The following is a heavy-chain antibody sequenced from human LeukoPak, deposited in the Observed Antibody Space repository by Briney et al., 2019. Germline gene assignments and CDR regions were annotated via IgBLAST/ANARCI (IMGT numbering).Heavy chain of an antibody. V-gene: IGHV4-30-2*01. Sequence: SETLSLTCTVSGGSISSGGYYWSWIRQPPGKGLEWIGYIYHSGSTYYNPSLKSRVTISVDRSKNQFSLKLSSVTAADTAVYYCATDPPRYCSSTSCYVRDYWGQGTLVTVSS. CDR2: IYHSGST. D-gene: IGHD2-2*01. J-gene: IGHJ4*02. CDR1: GGSISSGGYY. CDR3: ATDPPRYCSSTSCYVRDY.